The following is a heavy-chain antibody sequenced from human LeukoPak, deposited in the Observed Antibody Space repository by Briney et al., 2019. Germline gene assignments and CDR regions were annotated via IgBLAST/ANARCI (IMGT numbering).Heavy chain of an antibody. CDR3: ARGEVDIVATKGIDY. CDR1: GGSISSSSYY. Sequence: SETLSLTCTVSGGSISSSSYYWGWIRQPPGKGLGWIGGIYYSGSTYYNPSLKSRVTISVDTSKNQFSQKPSSVTAADTAVYYCARGEVDIVATKGIDYWGQGTLVTVSS. J-gene: IGHJ4*02. CDR2: IYYSGST. V-gene: IGHV4-39*07. D-gene: IGHD5-12*01.